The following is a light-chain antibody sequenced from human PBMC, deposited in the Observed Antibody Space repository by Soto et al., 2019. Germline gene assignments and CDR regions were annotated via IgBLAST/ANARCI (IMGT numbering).Light chain of an antibody. CDR1: RSDIGAHNF. CDR3: TSWTTSTTMI. Sequence: QSALTQPASVSGSPGQSITISCTGTRSDIGAHNFVSWYQQHQGEAPKLTLYDVNIRPSGVSNRFSGSKSGNTASLTISGLQAEDEADYYCTSWTTSTTMIFGGGTKVTVL. J-gene: IGLJ2*01. CDR2: DVN. V-gene: IGLV2-14*03.